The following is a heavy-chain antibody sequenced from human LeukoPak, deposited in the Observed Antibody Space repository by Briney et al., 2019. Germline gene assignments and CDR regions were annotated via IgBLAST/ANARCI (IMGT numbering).Heavy chain of an antibody. J-gene: IGHJ4*01. V-gene: IGHV4-34*01. CDR3: ARGRRYYYGSGFYY. D-gene: IGHD3-10*01. CDR1: GGTFKDYY. CDR2: INHSGTI. Sequence: PSETLSLTCAVYGGTFKDYYWTWIRQSPGKGLEWIGEINHSGTINSNPPLKSRVTISVDTSKNQFSLRLTSVTAADAAIYYCARGRRYYYGSGFYYWGQGTLVTVST.